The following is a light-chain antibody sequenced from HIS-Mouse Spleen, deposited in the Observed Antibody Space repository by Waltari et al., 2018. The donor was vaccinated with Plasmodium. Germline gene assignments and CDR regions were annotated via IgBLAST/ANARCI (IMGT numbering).Light chain of an antibody. CDR1: QSVLYSSNNKNY. V-gene: IGKV4-1*01. J-gene: IGKJ4*01. CDR3: QQYYSTLT. CDR2: WAS. Sequence: DIVMTQSPDSLAVSLGERATINCKSSQSVLYSSNNKNYLAWYQQKPGQPPKLLIYWASTREAGVPDLFSGSGSGTDFTLTSSSLQAEDVAVYYCQQYYSTLTFGGGTKVEIK.